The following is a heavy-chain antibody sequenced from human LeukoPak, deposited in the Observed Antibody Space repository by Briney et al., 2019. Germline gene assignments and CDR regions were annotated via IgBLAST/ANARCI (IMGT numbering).Heavy chain of an antibody. J-gene: IGHJ4*02. CDR3: ARPIGYCSSTSYRLYFDY. Sequence: ASVKVSCKASGYTFTSYGISWVRQAPGQGLEWMGWISAYNGNTNYAQKLQGRVTMTTDTSTSTAYMELRSLRSDDTAVYYCARPIGYCSSTSYRLYFDYWGQGTLVTVSS. D-gene: IGHD2-2*01. V-gene: IGHV1-18*04. CDR2: ISAYNGNT. CDR1: GYTFTSYG.